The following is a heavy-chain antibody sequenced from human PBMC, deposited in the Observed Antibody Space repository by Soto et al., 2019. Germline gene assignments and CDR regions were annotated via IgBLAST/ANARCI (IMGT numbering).Heavy chain of an antibody. CDR3: AREGRGLRGAFDV. D-gene: IGHD3-10*01. V-gene: IGHV3-30*04. J-gene: IGHJ3*01. CDR2: ISFNGLSQ. CDR1: GFTFSSFA. Sequence: LVESGGGVVQSGTSLRLSCAASGFTFSSFAMHWVRQAPGKGLEWVSVISFNGLSQFYADSVRGRVTVSRDNSKNTLYLQLDSLRPDDTAVYSCAREGRGLRGAFDVWGQGTEVSVS.